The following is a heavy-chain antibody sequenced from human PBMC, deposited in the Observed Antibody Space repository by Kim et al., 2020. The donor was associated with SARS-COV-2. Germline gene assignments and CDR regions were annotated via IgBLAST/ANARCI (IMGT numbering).Heavy chain of an antibody. V-gene: IGHV4-34*01. D-gene: IGHD3-16*01. J-gene: IGHJ5*02. CDR3: ARNPLPGEEFDP. CDR2: INHSGST. CDR1: GGSFSGYY. Sequence: SETLSLTCAVYGGSFSGYYWSWIRQPPGKGLEWIGEINHSGSTNYNPSLKSRVTISVDTSKNQFSLKLSSVTAADTAVYYCARNPLPGEEFDPWGQGTLVTVSS.